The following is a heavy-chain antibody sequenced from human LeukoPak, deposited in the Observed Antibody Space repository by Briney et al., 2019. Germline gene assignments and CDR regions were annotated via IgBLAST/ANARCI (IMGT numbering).Heavy chain of an antibody. V-gene: IGHV4-61*02. D-gene: IGHD3-3*01. CDR1: GGSISSGSYY. J-gene: IGHJ6*03. Sequence: PSGTLSLTCTVSGGSISSGSYYWSWIRQPAGKGLEWIGRIYTSGSTNYNPSLKSRVTISVDTSKNQFSLKLSSVTAADTAVYYCARGRSYDFWSGYYAIAHYYYYYYMDVWGKGTTVTVSS. CDR3: ARGRSYDFWSGYYAIAHYYYYYYMDV. CDR2: IYTSGST.